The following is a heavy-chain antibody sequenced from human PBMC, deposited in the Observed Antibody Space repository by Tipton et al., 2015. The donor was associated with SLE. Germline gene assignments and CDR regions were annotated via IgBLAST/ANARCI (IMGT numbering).Heavy chain of an antibody. CDR2: IYHSGST. J-gene: IGHJ4*02. CDR1: GDSISSGYY. Sequence: TLSLTCAVSGDSISSGYYWGWTRQPPGKGVEWIGRIYHSGSTYYNPSLKSRVTISVDTSKNQFSLKLSSVTAADTAVYYCATGGAAARPWYVDYWGQGTLVTVSS. CDR3: ATGGAAARPWYVDY. V-gene: IGHV4-38-2*01. D-gene: IGHD6-6*01.